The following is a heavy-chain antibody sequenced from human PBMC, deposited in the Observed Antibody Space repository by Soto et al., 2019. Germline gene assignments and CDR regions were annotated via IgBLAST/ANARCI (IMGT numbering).Heavy chain of an antibody. CDR2: INPNSGGT. CDR1: GYIFTDYY. CDR3: ARGEGATVEYYYGMDV. D-gene: IGHD1-26*01. Sequence: ASVKVSCKASGYIFTDYYMHWVRQAPGQELGWMGRINPNSGGTNYAQKFQGWVTMTRDTSISTAYMELSRLRSDDTAVYYCARGEGATVEYYYGMDVWGQGTTVTVSS. V-gene: IGHV1-2*04. J-gene: IGHJ6*02.